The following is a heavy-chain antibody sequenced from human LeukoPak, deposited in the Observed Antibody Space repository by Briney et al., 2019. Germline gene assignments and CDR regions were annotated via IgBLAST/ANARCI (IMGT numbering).Heavy chain of an antibody. J-gene: IGHJ4*02. CDR1: GFTFSGYE. D-gene: IGHD2-2*01. V-gene: IGHV3-48*03. CDR2: ICGRGITT. Sequence: PGGSLRLSCEASGFTFSGYEMNWVRQAPGKGLEWISYICGRGITTYYADSVKGRFTISRDDAKKLLYLEMNSLRAEDTAVYYCARVVLRTSGYLDNWGQGTLVTVSS. CDR3: ARVVLRTSGYLDN.